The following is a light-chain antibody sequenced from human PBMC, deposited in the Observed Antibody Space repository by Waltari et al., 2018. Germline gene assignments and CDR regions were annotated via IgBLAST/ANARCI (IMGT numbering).Light chain of an antibody. J-gene: IGKJ2*01. Sequence: DIVMTQSPDSLAVSLGERATINCKSSQSVLYSSNNKNYLAWYQQKPGQPPKVLIYWASTRESGVPDRFSGSGSGTDFTLTISSLQAEDVAVYYCQQYYSTLYTFGQGTKLE. CDR2: WAS. CDR3: QQYYSTLYT. CDR1: QSVLYSSNNKNY. V-gene: IGKV4-1*01.